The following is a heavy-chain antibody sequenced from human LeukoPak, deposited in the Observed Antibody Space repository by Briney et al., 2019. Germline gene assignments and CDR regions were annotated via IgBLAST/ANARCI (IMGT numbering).Heavy chain of an antibody. J-gene: IGHJ4*02. CDR3: ARARNPPFDY. CDR1: GGSFSGYC. CDR2: INHSGST. Sequence: PSETLSLTCAVYGGSFSGYCWSWIRQPPGKGLEWIGEINHSGSTNYNPSLKSRVTISVDTSKNQFSLKLSSVTAADTAVYYCARARNPPFDYWGQGTLVTVSS. V-gene: IGHV4-34*01.